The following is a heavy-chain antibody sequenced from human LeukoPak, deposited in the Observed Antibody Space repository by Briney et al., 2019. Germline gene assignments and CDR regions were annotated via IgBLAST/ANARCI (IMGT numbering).Heavy chain of an antibody. CDR2: IYYSGST. Sequence: KPSETLSLTCTVSGGSISGYYWSWIRQPPGKGLEWIGYIYYSGSTNYNPSLNSRITILVDTSKNQFSLRLSSVTAADTAVYYCARVRGNYFPDYWGQGTLVTVSS. D-gene: IGHD4-11*01. CDR1: GGSISGYY. CDR3: ARVRGNYFPDY. J-gene: IGHJ4*02. V-gene: IGHV4-59*01.